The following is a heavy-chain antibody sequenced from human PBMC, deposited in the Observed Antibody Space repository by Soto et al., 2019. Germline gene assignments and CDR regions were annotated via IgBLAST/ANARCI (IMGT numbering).Heavy chain of an antibody. CDR1: GFILSDCA. Sequence: EVQLVESGGGLVQPGGSPRLSCATSGFILSDCAMNWVRQAPGKGLEWVSYISSSSSVIDYADSVKGRFTVSRDNARNSLYLQMNSLRAEGTAVYYCARDLSWGSNWYYYMDVWGKGTTVTVSS. CDR2: ISSSSSVI. D-gene: IGHD7-27*01. V-gene: IGHV3-48*01. CDR3: ARDLSWGSNWYYYMDV. J-gene: IGHJ6*03.